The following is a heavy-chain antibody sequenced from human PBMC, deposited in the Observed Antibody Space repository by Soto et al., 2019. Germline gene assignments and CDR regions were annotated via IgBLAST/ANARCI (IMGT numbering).Heavy chain of an antibody. CDR1: GGSISSYY. D-gene: IGHD5-18*01. V-gene: IGHV4-59*01. CDR2: IYYSGST. Sequence: QVQLQESGPGLVKPSETLSLTCTVSGGSISSYYWSWIRQPPGKGLEWIGYIYYSGSTNYNSSLKSRVTISVDTSKNQFSLKLSSVTAADTAVYYCARGSRYGYGYDVHYYYYMDVWGKGTTVTVSS. CDR3: ARGSRYGYGYDVHYYYYMDV. J-gene: IGHJ6*03.